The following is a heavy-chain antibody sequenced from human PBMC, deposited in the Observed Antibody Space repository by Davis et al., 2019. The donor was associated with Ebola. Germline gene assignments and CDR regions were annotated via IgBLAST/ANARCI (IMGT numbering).Heavy chain of an antibody. J-gene: IGHJ3*02. CDR3: ARSTLPDAFDI. CDR1: GFTFSSFA. D-gene: IGHD3-10*01. Sequence: PGGSLRLSCAASGFTFSSFAMSWVRQAPGKGLEWVSAISGSGITTYYADSVKGRFTISRHNSKNTLYLQMNSLRAEDTAVYYCARSTLPDAFDIWGQGTMVTVSS. CDR2: ISGSGITT. V-gene: IGHV3-23*01.